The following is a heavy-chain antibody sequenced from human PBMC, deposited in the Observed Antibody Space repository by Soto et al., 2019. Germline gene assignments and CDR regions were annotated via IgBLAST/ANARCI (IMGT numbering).Heavy chain of an antibody. Sequence: RASVKVSCKASGYTFTSYYMHWVRQAPGQGLEWMGIINPSGGSTSYAQKFQGRVTMTRDTSTSTVYMELSSLRSEDTAVYYCTIFEADYYYGMDVWGQGTTVTVSS. CDR1: GYTFTSYY. CDR2: INPSGGST. D-gene: IGHD3-3*01. J-gene: IGHJ6*02. V-gene: IGHV1-46*01. CDR3: TIFEADYYYGMDV.